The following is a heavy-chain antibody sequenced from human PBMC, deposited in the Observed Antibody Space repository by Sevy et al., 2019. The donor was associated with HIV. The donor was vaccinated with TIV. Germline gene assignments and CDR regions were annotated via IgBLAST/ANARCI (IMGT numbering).Heavy chain of an antibody. J-gene: IGHJ6*02. V-gene: IGHV1-18*01. CDR2: ISAYNGNT. D-gene: IGHD2-2*01. CDR1: GYTFTSYG. CDR3: AGDHGRIVVVPAMLGGYYYYGMDV. Sequence: ASVKVSCKASGYTFTSYGISWVRQAPGQGLEWMGWISAYNGNTNYAQKLQGRVTMTKDTSTSTAYMVLGSLRSDDTAVYYCAGDHGRIVVVPAMLGGYYYYGMDVWGQGTTVTVSS.